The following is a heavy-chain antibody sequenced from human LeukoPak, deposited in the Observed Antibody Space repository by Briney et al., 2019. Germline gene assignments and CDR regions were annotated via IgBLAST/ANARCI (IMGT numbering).Heavy chain of an antibody. CDR2: IYHSGST. Sequence: KSSETLSLTCAVSGGSISSGGYSWSWIRQPPGKGLEWIGYIYHSGSTYYNPSLKSRVTISVDRSKNQFSLKLSSVTAADTAVYYCASLRFLEWAFDYWGQGTLVTVSS. CDR1: GGSISSGGYS. CDR3: ASLRFLEWAFDY. V-gene: IGHV4-30-2*01. J-gene: IGHJ4*02. D-gene: IGHD3-3*01.